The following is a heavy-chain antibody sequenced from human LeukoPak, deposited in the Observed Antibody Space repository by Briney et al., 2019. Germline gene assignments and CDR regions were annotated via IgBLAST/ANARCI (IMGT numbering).Heavy chain of an antibody. J-gene: IGHJ4*02. V-gene: IGHV1-18*01. Sequence: ASVKVSCKASGYTFASYALTWVRQAPGQGLEWLGWIRVDNGNTNDAQMLQGRLTLTTNTSTNTAYLELRGLRSDDTAVYYCARANCAGDCYLKHWGQGTLVTVSS. CDR2: IRVDNGNT. D-gene: IGHD2-21*02. CDR1: GYTFASYA. CDR3: ARANCAGDCYLKH.